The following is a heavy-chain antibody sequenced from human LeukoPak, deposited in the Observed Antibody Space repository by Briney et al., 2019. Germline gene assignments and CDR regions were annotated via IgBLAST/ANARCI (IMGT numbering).Heavy chain of an antibody. D-gene: IGHD2-2*01. J-gene: IGHJ5*02. CDR1: GFSFTGYY. Sequence: ASVKVSCKASGFSFTGYYMHWVRQAPGQGLEWMGWINTNTGNPTYAQGFTGRFVFSLDTSVSTAYLQISSLKAEDTAVYYCAREPAIYCSSTSCYFPWGQGTLVTVSS. CDR2: INTNTGNP. V-gene: IGHV7-4-1*02. CDR3: AREPAIYCSSTSCYFP.